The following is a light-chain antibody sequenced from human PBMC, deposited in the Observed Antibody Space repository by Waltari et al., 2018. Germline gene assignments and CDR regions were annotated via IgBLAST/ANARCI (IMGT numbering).Light chain of an antibody. J-gene: IGLJ2*01. Sequence: QSALTQPASVSGSPGQSIPISCTGTSRDVGIYTLVSWYQQHPGKAPKLMIYEVSKRPSGVSNRFSGSKSGNTASLTISGLQAEDEADYYCCSYAGSSFVVFGGGTKLTVL. CDR2: EVS. CDR1: SRDVGIYTL. V-gene: IGLV2-23*02. CDR3: CSYAGSSFVV.